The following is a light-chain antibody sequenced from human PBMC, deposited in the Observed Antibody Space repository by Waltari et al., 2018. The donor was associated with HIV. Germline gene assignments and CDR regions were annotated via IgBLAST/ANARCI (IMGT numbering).Light chain of an antibody. V-gene: IGLV1-47*01. CDR1: SSHIGSNY. CDR3: ATWDDTLSGHVV. Sequence: QSVLTQPPSASGTPGQRITISCSGSSSHIGSNYVYWYQQLPGTAPKLLIYRNKQRPSGVPDRFSGSKSGTSASLAISGLRSEDEADYYCATWDDTLSGHVVFGGGTKLNVL. CDR2: RNK. J-gene: IGLJ2*01.